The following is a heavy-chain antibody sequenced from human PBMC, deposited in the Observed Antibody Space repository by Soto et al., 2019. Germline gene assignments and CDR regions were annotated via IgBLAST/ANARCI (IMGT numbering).Heavy chain of an antibody. D-gene: IGHD5-12*01. CDR2: ISSSGATT. CDR3: ARMGSGYDFVL. J-gene: IGHJ4*02. V-gene: IGHV3-11*01. Sequence: QVQMVESGGGLVKPGGSLRLSCAVSGFSLSDYYMSWIRQAPGKGPEWVSKISSSGATTDYADSVKGRFTISRDNAKKSLYLQMNSLRVEDMAVYYCARMGSGYDFVLWGQGTLVTVSS. CDR1: GFSLSDYY.